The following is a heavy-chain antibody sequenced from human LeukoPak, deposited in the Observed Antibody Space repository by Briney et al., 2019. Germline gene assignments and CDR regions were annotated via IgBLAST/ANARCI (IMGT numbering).Heavy chain of an antibody. J-gene: IGHJ4*02. Sequence: GGSLRLSCAASGFALSSHWMNWVRQVPGRGPEWVANVNRDGSETYYLDSVKGRFTISKDNAKNSLYLQVNNLRAEDTAVYYCARGPNSNWSGLDFWGQGTLLTVSS. D-gene: IGHD6-6*01. V-gene: IGHV3-7*01. CDR3: ARGPNSNWSGLDF. CDR2: VNRDGSET. CDR1: GFALSSHW.